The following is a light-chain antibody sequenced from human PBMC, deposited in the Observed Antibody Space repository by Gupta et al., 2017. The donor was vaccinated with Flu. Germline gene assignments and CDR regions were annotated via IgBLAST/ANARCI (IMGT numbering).Light chain of an antibody. CDR1: SSNIGRNS. J-gene: IGLJ3*02. CDR3: AAWDASLSGWV. CDR2: TND. Sequence: QSVLTQPPSASGTPGPRITISCSGSSSNIGRNSVYWYQQLPATAPKLLIYTNDQRPSGVPDRFSGSKSGTSASLAISGLRSEDEADYYCAAWDASLSGWVFGGGTKLTVL. V-gene: IGLV1-47*01.